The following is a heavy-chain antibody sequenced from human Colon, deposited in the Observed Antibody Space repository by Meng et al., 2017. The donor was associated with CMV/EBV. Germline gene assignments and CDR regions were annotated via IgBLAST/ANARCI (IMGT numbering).Heavy chain of an antibody. J-gene: IGHJ4*02. CDR3: ARADPSIAMYYFDY. CDR1: GGSVDNTDYY. V-gene: IGHV4-61*08. D-gene: IGHD3-16*01. Sequence: SETLSLTCTVSGGSVDNTDYYWNWIRQPPGKGLEWIGYVFSRGSTSYNPSLESRVIISLDTSKNQFSLKLSSVTAADTAIYFCARADPSIAMYYFDYWGPGTLVTVSS. CDR2: VFSRGST.